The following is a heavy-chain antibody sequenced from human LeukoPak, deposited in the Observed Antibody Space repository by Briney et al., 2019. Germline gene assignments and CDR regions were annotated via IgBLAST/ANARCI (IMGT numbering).Heavy chain of an antibody. CDR1: GFTFSSYA. D-gene: IGHD2-15*01. CDR2: ISYDGSNK. CDR3: AREGIVVVYLSRAGGYMDV. V-gene: IGHV3-30-3*01. Sequence: GGSLRLSCAASGFTFSSYAMHWVRQAPGKGLEWVAVISYDGSNKYYADSVKGRFTISRDNSKNTLYLQMNSLRAEDTAVYYCAREGIVVVYLSRAGGYMDVWGKGTTVTVSS. J-gene: IGHJ6*03.